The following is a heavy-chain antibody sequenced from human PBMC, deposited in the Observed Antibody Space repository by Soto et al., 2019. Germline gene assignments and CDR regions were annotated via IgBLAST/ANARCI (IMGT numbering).Heavy chain of an antibody. CDR3: ARGRITGTTVYYYMDV. D-gene: IGHD1-7*01. V-gene: IGHV4-34*01. J-gene: IGHJ6*03. Sequence: SETLSLTCAVYGGSFSGYYWSWIRQPPGKGLEWIGEINHSGSTNYNPSLKSRVTISVDTSKNQFSLKLSSVTAADTAVYYCARGRITGTTVYYYMDVWGKGTTVTVSS. CDR1: GGSFSGYY. CDR2: INHSGST.